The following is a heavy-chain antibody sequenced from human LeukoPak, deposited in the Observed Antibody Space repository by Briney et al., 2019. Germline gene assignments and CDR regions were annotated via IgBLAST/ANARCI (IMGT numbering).Heavy chain of an antibody. Sequence: SETLSLTCAVYGGSFSGYYWSWIRQPPGKGLEWIGEINHSGSTNYNPSLKSRVTISVDTSKNQFSLKLSSVTAADTAVYYCASLNYGSGSPFDYWGQGTLVTVSP. CDR3: ASLNYGSGSPFDY. D-gene: IGHD3-10*01. CDR1: GGSFSGYY. CDR2: INHSGST. V-gene: IGHV4-34*01. J-gene: IGHJ4*02.